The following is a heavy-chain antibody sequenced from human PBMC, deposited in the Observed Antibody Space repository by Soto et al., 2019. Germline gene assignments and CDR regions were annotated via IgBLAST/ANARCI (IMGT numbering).Heavy chain of an antibody. V-gene: IGHV1-3*01. CDR1: GYTFTSYA. D-gene: IGHD6-13*01. Sequence: ASVKVSCKASGYTFTSYAMHWVRQAPGQRLEWMGWINAGNGNTKYSQKFQGRVTITRDTSASTAYMELSSLRSEDTAVYYCGTSVAAAGDDFDYWGQGTLVTVSS. CDR2: INAGNGNT. J-gene: IGHJ4*02. CDR3: GTSVAAAGDDFDY.